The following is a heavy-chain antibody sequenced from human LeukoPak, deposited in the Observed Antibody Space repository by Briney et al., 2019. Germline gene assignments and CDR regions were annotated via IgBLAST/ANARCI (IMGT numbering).Heavy chain of an antibody. D-gene: IGHD2-21*02. CDR1: GYSFTSYW. CDR2: IYPGDSDT. Sequence: EESLKISCKGSGYSFTSYWIGWVRQMPGKGLEWMGIIYPGDSDTRYSPSFQGQVTISADKSISTAYLQWSSLKASDTAMYYCARQMVVTAIPGWFDPWGQGTLVTVSS. J-gene: IGHJ5*02. CDR3: ARQMVVTAIPGWFDP. V-gene: IGHV5-51*01.